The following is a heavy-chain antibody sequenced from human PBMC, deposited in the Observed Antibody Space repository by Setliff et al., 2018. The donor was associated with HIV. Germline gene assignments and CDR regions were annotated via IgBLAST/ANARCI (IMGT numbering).Heavy chain of an antibody. CDR1: GYTFTNYA. V-gene: IGHV7-4-1*02. Sequence: ASVKVSCKASGYTFTNYAINWVRQAPGQGLEWMGWINTNTGNPTYAQGFTGRFVFSLDTSVSTAYLQISSLKAEDTAVYYCARSSSSWTNDAFDIWGQGTMVTVSS. CDR3: ARSSSSWTNDAFDI. D-gene: IGHD6-13*01. J-gene: IGHJ3*02. CDR2: INTNTGNP.